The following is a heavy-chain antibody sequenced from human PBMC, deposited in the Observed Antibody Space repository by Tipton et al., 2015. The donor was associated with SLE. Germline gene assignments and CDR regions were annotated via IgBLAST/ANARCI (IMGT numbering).Heavy chain of an antibody. CDR2: IKQDGSEK. CDR3: AREGGYCSSNRCYLFDY. D-gene: IGHD2-2*01. V-gene: IGHV3-7*03. Sequence: SLRLSCAASGFTFSSYWMSWVRQAPGKGLEWVANIKQDGSEKYYVDSVKGRFTISRDNAKNSLYLQMNSLRAEDTAVYYCAREGGYCSSNRCYLFDYWGQGTLVTVSS. J-gene: IGHJ4*02. CDR1: GFTFSSYW.